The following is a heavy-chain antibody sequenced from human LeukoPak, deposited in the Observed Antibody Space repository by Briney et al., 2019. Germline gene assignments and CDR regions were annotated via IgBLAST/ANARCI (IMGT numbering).Heavy chain of an antibody. D-gene: IGHD3-22*01. J-gene: IGHJ4*02. CDR3: AISYDDSLSGGFDY. CDR1: GFTFSSYA. CDR2: LSGSGGST. V-gene: IGHV3-23*01. Sequence: GGSLRLSCVASGFTFSSYAMNWVRQAPGKGLEWVSALSGSGGSTYYADSVKGRFTISRDNSKNTLYLQMNSLRAEDTAVYYCAISYDDSLSGGFDYWGQGTLVTVSS.